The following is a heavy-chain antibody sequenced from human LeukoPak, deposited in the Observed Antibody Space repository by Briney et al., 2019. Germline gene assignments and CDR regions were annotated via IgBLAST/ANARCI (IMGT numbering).Heavy chain of an antibody. Sequence: GGSLRLSCAASGFTFSSYAMHWVRQAPGKGLEWVAVISYDGSNKYYADSVKGRFTISRDNSKNTLYLQMNSLRAEDTAVYYCARDGPWGCSSTSCYLNYYYYMDVWGKGTTVTVSS. CDR2: ISYDGSNK. J-gene: IGHJ6*03. CDR1: GFTFSSYA. V-gene: IGHV3-30-3*01. CDR3: ARDGPWGCSSTSCYLNYYYYMDV. D-gene: IGHD2-2*01.